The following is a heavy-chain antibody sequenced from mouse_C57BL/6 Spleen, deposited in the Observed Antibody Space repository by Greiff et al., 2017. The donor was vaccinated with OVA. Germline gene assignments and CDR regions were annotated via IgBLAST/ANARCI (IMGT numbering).Heavy chain of an antibody. J-gene: IGHJ3*01. Sequence: VQLQQPGAELVMPGASVKLSCKASGYTFTSYWMHWVKQRPGQGLEWIGEIDPSDSYTNYNQKFKGKSTLTVDKSSSTAYMQLSSLTSEDSAVYYCVYYGNYHFAYWGQGTLVTVSA. D-gene: IGHD2-1*01. V-gene: IGHV1-69*01. CDR2: IDPSDSYT. CDR1: GYTFTSYW. CDR3: VYYGNYHFAY.